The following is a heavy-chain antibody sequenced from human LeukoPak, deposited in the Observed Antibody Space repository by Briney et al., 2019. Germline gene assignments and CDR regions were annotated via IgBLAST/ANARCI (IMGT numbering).Heavy chain of an antibody. CDR1: GGSISRHS. J-gene: IGHJ6*03. CDR3: ARGVLTTVSYYMDV. Sequence: SETLSLTCTVSGGSISRHSWSWIRQPPGTGLEWIGYIFYSGSTNYNPSLKSRVTISVDTSKNRFSLKLSSVTAADTAVYYCARGVLTTVSYYMDVWGKGTTDTVSS. D-gene: IGHD4-11*01. CDR2: IFYSGST. V-gene: IGHV4-59*11.